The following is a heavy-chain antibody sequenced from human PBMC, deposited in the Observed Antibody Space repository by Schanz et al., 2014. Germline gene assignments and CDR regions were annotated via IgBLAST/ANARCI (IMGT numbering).Heavy chain of an antibody. CDR1: GFTVSTNY. J-gene: IGHJ6*02. CDR3: ARGGFYCTSITCQGYYHGMDV. V-gene: IGHV3-53*01. D-gene: IGHD2-2*01. Sequence: EVQLVESGGGLIQPGGSLRLSCAASGFTVSTNYMSWVHQAPGKGLEWVSIIYSGGSTYYADSVKGRFTISRDNSKNTLYLQMNSLRAEDTAVYYCARGGFYCTSITCQGYYHGMDVWGQGTTVTVSS. CDR2: IYSGGST.